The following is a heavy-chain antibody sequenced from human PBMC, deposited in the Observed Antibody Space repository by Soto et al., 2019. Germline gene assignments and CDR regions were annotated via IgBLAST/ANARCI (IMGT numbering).Heavy chain of an antibody. CDR2: IYYSGST. D-gene: IGHD3-10*01. V-gene: IGHV4-31*03. CDR1: GGSISSGGYY. J-gene: IGHJ6*02. Sequence: QVQLQESGPGLVKPSQTLSLTCTVSGGSISSGGYYWSWIRQHPGKGLEWIGYIYYSGSTYYNPSLKSRVTISVDTSKNQFSLKLSSVTAADTAVYYCARDGIRGANYYYYGMDVWGQGTTVTVSS. CDR3: ARDGIRGANYYYYGMDV.